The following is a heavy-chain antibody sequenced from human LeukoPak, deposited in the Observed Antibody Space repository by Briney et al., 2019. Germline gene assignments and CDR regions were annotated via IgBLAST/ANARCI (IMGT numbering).Heavy chain of an antibody. V-gene: IGHV3-48*02. CDR3: ARAMRSGYDY. D-gene: IGHD5-12*01. Sequence: GGSLRLSCAASGFTLSIYGMNCVRQAPGKRREWVSYISSSSDSIYYADSVKGRFTISRDNAENSLYLQMNSRRDEDTAVYYCARAMRSGYDYWGQGTLVSVFS. CDR1: GFTLSIYG. J-gene: IGHJ4*02. CDR2: ISSSSDSI.